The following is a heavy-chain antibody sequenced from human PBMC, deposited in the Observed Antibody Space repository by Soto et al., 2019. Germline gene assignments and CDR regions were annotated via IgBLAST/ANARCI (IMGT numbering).Heavy chain of an antibody. CDR1: GYTFTSYG. V-gene: IGHV1-18*01. Sequence: ASVKVSCKASGYTFTSYGISWVRQAPGQGLEWMGWISAYNGNTNYAQKLQGRVTMTTDTSTSTAYMELRSLRPEDTAVYFCARDRENYYLSSWIADAMDVWGQGTTVTVSS. CDR3: ARDRENYYLSSWIADAMDV. D-gene: IGHD3-22*01. J-gene: IGHJ6*02. CDR2: ISAYNGNT.